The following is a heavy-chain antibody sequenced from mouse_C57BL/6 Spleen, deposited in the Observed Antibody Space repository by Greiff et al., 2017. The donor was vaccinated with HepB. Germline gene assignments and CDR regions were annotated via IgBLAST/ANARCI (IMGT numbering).Heavy chain of an antibody. V-gene: IGHV5-4*01. CDR3: ARDYYCSSYEDAMDY. CDR1: GFTFSSYA. D-gene: IGHD1-1*01. Sequence: EVQLVESGGGLVKPGGSLKLSCAASGFTFSSYAMSWVRQTPEKRLEWVATISDGGSYTYYPDNVKGRFTISRDNAKNNLYLQMSHLKSEDTAMYYCARDYYCSSYEDAMDYWGQGTSVTVSS. CDR2: ISDGGSYT. J-gene: IGHJ4*01.